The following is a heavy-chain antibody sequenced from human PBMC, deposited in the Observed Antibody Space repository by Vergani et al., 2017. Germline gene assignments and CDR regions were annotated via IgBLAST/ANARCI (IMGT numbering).Heavy chain of an antibody. CDR1: GFTFSSYA. D-gene: IGHD5-18*01. CDR3: VKDTGYSYGYCDY. J-gene: IGHJ4*02. V-gene: IGHV3-64D*06. CDR2: ISSNGGST. Sequence: EVQLVESGGGLVQPGGSLRLSCSASGFTFSSYAMHWVRQAPGKGLEYVSAISSNGGSTYYADSVKGRFTISRDNSKNTLYLQMSSLRAEDTAVYYCVKDTGYSYGYCDYWGQGTLVTVSS.